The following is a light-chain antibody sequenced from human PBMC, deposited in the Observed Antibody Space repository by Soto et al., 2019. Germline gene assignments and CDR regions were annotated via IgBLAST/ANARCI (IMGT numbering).Light chain of an antibody. V-gene: IGKV1-27*01. J-gene: IGKJ4*01. CDR2: AAS. Sequence: DIQMTQSPSSLSASVGDRVTMSCRTSQDISNYLAWYQQKRGKVPKLLIYAASTLQSGVPSRFSGGGSGTDFSLTISSLQPEDVATYYCPKYNSAPHTFGGGTKVEIQ. CDR3: PKYNSAPHT. CDR1: QDISNY.